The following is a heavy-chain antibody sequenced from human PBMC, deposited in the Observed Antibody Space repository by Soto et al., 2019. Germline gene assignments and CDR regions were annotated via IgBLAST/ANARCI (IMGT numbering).Heavy chain of an antibody. CDR1: GFTFSSYS. D-gene: IGHD2-8*01. J-gene: IGHJ3*02. CDR2: ISSSSSYI. Sequence: LRLSCAASGFTFSSYSMNWVRQAPGKGLEWVSSISSSSSYIYYADSVKGRFTISRDNAKNSLYLQMNSLRAEDTAVYYCARDYSCTNGVCDSDAFDIWGQGTMVT. V-gene: IGHV3-21*01. CDR3: ARDYSCTNGVCDSDAFDI.